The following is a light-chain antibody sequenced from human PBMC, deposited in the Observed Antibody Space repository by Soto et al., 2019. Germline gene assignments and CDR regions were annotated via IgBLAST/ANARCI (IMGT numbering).Light chain of an antibody. CDR1: QSVSSY. V-gene: IGKV3-11*01. Sequence: EIVLTQSPATLSLSPGERATLSCRSSQSVSSYLAWYQQKPGQAPRLLIYDASNRATGIPARFSGSGSGTDFPLTISSLEPDDFAVYYCQQRSNWPYTFGQGTKLEIK. CDR3: QQRSNWPYT. J-gene: IGKJ2*01. CDR2: DAS.